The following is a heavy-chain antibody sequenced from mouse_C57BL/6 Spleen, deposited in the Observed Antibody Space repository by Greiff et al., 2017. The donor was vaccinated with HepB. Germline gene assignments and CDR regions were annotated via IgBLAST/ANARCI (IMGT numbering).Heavy chain of an antibody. CDR2: ISYDGSN. CDR3: ARVTRITTVVEGYFDV. CDR1: GYSITSGYY. J-gene: IGHJ1*03. V-gene: IGHV3-6*01. D-gene: IGHD1-1*01. Sequence: EVKLQESGPGLVKPSQSLSLTCSVTGYSITSGYYWNWIRQFPGNKLEWMGYISYDGSNNYNPSLKNRISITRDTSKNQFFLKLNSVTTEDTATYYCARVTRITTVVEGYFDVWGTGTTVTVSS.